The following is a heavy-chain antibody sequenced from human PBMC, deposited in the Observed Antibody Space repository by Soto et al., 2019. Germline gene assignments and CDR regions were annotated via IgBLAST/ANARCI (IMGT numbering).Heavy chain of an antibody. CDR3: ARSVFP. J-gene: IGHJ5*02. CDR1: GGSISSGGYY. Sequence: QVQLQESGPGLVKPSQTLSLTCTVSGGSISSGGYYWTWIRQHPGKGLEWIGYIYYSGSTYYNPSLTSRVTISVRTSKDPFSLTPGSVTAADTAVYYCARSVFPWGQGTLVTVSS. CDR2: IYYSGST. V-gene: IGHV4-31*03.